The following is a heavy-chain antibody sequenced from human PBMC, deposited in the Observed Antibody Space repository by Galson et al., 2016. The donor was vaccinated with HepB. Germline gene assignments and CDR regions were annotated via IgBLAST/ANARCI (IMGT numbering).Heavy chain of an antibody. V-gene: IGHV3-9*01. Sequence: SLRLSCAASGFTFDHFSMHWVRQAPGKGLEWVAGINWNSAIIAYADSVKGRFTISRDNAKNSLYLQMNSLRPEDTALYYCTKDLDYYDRSGPRHSYGTDVWGQGTTVTVSS. CDR3: TKDLDYYDRSGPRHSYGTDV. D-gene: IGHD3-22*01. J-gene: IGHJ6*02. CDR2: INWNSAII. CDR1: GFTFDHFS.